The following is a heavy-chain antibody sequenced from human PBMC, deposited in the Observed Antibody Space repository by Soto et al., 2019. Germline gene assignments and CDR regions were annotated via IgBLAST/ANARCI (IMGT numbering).Heavy chain of an antibody. CDR1: SCSITTTRCH. CDR2: IKYSGST. CDR3: ARHGITGSYYDAFDI. V-gene: IGHV4-39*01. D-gene: IGHD1-26*01. Sequence: PSETPFLTRTVSSCSITTTRCHPGWIGQPPGKGLEWIASIKYSGSTFYNPSLKSRVTLSVDTSKNQFALKLSSVTAAETAVCYCARHGITGSYYDAFDIWGQGTMVT. J-gene: IGHJ3*02.